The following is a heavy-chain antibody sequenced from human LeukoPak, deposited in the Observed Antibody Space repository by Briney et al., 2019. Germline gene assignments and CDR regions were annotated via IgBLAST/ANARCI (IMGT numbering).Heavy chain of an antibody. CDR2: VSTSSTTM. D-gene: IGHD5-12*01. J-gene: IGHJ4*02. CDR1: GFTFSSFF. Sequence: GGSLRLSCAASGFTFSSFFMNWVRQAPGKGLERVSYVSTSSTTMYYADSVEGRFTISRDNTKNSLYLQMNSLRAEDTAVYYCARAGSHRNSGYDYWGQGILVTVSS. V-gene: IGHV3-48*04. CDR3: ARAGSHRNSGYDY.